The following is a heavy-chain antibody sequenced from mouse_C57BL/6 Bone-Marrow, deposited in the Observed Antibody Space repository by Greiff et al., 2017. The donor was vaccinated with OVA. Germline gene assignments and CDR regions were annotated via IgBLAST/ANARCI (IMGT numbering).Heavy chain of an antibody. D-gene: IGHD1-2*01. J-gene: IGHJ4*01. CDR2: IWSDGST. CDR1: GFSLTSYG. V-gene: IGHV2-6-1*01. Sequence: VQLQQSGPGLVAPSHSLSITCTVSGFSLTSYGVHWVRQPPGKGLEWLVVIWSDGSTTYNSALKSRLSISKDNSKSQVFLKMNSLQTDDTAMYYCARQSRLYYYAMDYWGQGTSVTVSS. CDR3: ARQSRLYYYAMDY.